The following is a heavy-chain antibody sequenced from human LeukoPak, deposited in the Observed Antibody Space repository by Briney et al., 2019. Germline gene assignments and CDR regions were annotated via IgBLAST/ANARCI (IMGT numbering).Heavy chain of an antibody. D-gene: IGHD6-19*01. V-gene: IGHV4-34*01. J-gene: IGHJ4*02. Sequence: SETLSLTCDVYGGSFSGYYWSWIRQPPGKGLEWIGEINHSGSTNYNPSLKSRVTIAVDMSKNEFSLKLSSVTAADTAVYYCARGGVYSSGNIRYWGQGTLVTVSS. CDR3: ARGGVYSSGNIRY. CDR1: GGSFSGYY. CDR2: INHSGST.